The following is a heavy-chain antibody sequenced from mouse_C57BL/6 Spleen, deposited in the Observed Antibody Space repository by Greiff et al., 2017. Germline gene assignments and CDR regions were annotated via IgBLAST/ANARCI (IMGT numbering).Heavy chain of an antibody. D-gene: IGHD1-1*01. CDR2: ISGGGGNT. V-gene: IGHV5-9*01. J-gene: IGHJ1*03. CDR1: GFTFRSYT. CDR3: ARLDYYGSSSDV. Sequence: EVHLVESGGGLVKPGGSLKLSCAASGFTFRSYTMSWVRQTPEKRLEWVATISGGGGNTYYPDSVKGRFPISRDNAKNTLYLQLSSLRSEDTALYYCARLDYYGSSSDVWGTGTTVTVSS.